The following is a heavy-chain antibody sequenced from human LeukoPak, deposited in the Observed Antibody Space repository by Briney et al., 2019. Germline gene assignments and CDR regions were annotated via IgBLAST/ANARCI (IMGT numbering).Heavy chain of an antibody. CDR2: IYSGGST. V-gene: IGHV3-66*01. CDR1: GFTFSTSW. Sequence: GGSLRLSCAGSGFTFSTSWMSWVRQAPGKGLEWVSVIYSGGSTYYADSVKGRFTISRDNSKNTLYLQMNSLRAEDTAVYYCARVLAGGYFDYWGQGTLVTVSS. D-gene: IGHD3-16*01. CDR3: ARVLAGGYFDY. J-gene: IGHJ4*02.